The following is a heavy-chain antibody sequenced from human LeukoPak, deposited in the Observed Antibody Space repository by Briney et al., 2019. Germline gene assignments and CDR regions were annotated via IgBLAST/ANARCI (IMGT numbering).Heavy chain of an antibody. D-gene: IGHD6-6*01. Sequence: SETLSLTCAVYGGSFSGYYCSWMRQPPGKGLEWIGEINHSGSTNYNPSLESRVTISVDTSKNQFSLKLSSVTAADTAVYYCARGYSSSAYNWFDPWGQGTLVTVSS. J-gene: IGHJ5*02. CDR1: GGSFSGYY. CDR2: INHSGST. V-gene: IGHV4-34*01. CDR3: ARGYSSSAYNWFDP.